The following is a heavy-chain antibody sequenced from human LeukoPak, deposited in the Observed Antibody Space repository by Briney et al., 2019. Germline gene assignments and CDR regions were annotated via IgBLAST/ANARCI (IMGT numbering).Heavy chain of an antibody. CDR2: LNWNGAST. V-gene: IGHV3-20*04. J-gene: IGHJ4*02. D-gene: IGHD5-18*01. CDR1: GFTFSSYG. Sequence: GGSLRLSCAASGFTFSSYGMHWVRQAPGKVLEWVSGLNWNGASTGYADSVKGRFTISRDNAKDSLYLQMNSLRAEDTALYYCARGGYSYGYDYWGQGTLVTVSS. CDR3: ARGGYSYGYDY.